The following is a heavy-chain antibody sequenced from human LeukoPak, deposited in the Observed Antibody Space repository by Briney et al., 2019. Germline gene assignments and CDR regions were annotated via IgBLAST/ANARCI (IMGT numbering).Heavy chain of an antibody. J-gene: IGHJ4*02. CDR3: AKRGKGYSYGSFDY. CDR1: GFTFSSYA. V-gene: IGHV3-23*01. D-gene: IGHD5-18*01. CDR2: ISGSGGST. Sequence: GSLRLSCAASGFTFSSYAMSWVRPAPGKGLEWVSAISGSGGSTYYADSVKGRFTISRDNSKNTLYLQMNSLRAEDTAVYYCAKRGKGYSYGSFDYWGQGTLVTVSS.